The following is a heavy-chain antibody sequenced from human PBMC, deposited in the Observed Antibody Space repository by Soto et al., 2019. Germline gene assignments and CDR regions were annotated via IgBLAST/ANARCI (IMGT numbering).Heavy chain of an antibody. Sequence: GGSLRLSCATSGFTFSNAWMSWVRQAPGKGLEWVGRIKSKSDSGTTDYFAPVHGRFTISRDDSEDTLYLQMRRLKTEDTAVYYWATEGTGTIRPFDNWGQGTLVAVSS. CDR2: IKSKSDSGTT. V-gene: IGHV3-15*01. CDR1: GFTFSNAW. J-gene: IGHJ4*03. D-gene: IGHD1-7*01. CDR3: ATEGTGTIRPFDN.